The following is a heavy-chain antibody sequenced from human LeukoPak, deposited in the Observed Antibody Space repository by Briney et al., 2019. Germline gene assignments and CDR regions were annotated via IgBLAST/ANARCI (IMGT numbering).Heavy chain of an antibody. CDR3: ARDKNRLVSYYYYGMDV. J-gene: IGHJ6*02. CDR2: ISSSGSTI. CDR1: GFTFSDYC. D-gene: IGHD1-14*01. V-gene: IGHV3-11*01. Sequence: GGSLRLSCAASGFTFSDYCMSWIRQAPGKGLEWVSYISSSGSTIYYADSVKGRFTISRDNAKNSPYLQMNSLRAEDTAVYYCARDKNRLVSYYYYGMDVWGQGTTVTVSS.